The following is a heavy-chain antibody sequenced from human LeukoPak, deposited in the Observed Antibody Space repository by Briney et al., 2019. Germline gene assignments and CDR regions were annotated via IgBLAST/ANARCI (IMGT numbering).Heavy chain of an antibody. V-gene: IGHV3-21*01. CDR3: ASTYCSGGSCYSGGVDY. CDR2: ISSSSSYI. Sequence: GGCLRLSCAASGFTFSSYSMNWVRQAPGKGLEWGSSISSSSSYIYYADSVKGRFTISRDNAKNSLYLQMISLRAEDTAVYYCASTYCSGGSCYSGGVDYWGQGTLVTVSS. CDR1: GFTFSSYS. D-gene: IGHD2-15*01. J-gene: IGHJ4*02.